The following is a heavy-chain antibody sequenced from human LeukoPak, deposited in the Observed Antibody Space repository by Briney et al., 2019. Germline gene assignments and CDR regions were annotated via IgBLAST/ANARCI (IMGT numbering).Heavy chain of an antibody. V-gene: IGHV3-21*01. CDR3: ARAHGYCSGGSCHNYFDY. CDR1: GFTFSSYS. J-gene: IGHJ4*02. D-gene: IGHD2-15*01. Sequence: GGSLRLSCAASGFTFSSYSMNWVRQAPGKGLEWVSSISSSSSYIYYADSVKGRFTISRDNAKNSLYLQMNSLRAEDTAVYYCARAHGYCSGGSCHNYFDYWGQGTLVTVSS. CDR2: ISSSSSYI.